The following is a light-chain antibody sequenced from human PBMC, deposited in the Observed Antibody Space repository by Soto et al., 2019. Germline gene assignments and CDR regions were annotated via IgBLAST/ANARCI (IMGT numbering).Light chain of an antibody. CDR3: QQYDSSPIT. CDR1: QSVSSY. Sequence: EIVLTQSPGTLSLTPGERVTLSCRASQSVSSYLAWYQQKPGQAPRLLISDASSRATGIPDRFSGSGSGTDFTLTVSRLEPEDLAVYFCQQYDSSPITFGGGTKVE. V-gene: IGKV3-20*01. CDR2: DAS. J-gene: IGKJ4*01.